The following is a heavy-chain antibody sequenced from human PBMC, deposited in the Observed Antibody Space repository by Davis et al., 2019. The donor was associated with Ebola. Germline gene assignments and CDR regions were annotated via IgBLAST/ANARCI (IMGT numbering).Heavy chain of an antibody. V-gene: IGHV4-39*01. CDR2: IYYSGST. Sequence: GSLRLSCTVSGGSISSSSYYWGWIRQPPGKGLEWIGSIYYSGSTYYNPSLKSRVTISVDTSKNQFSLKLSSVTAADTAVYYCARQATTFIVVVVAATGWFDPWGQGTLVTVSS. CDR3: ARQATTFIVVVVAATGWFDP. CDR1: GGSISSSSYY. J-gene: IGHJ5*02. D-gene: IGHD2-15*01.